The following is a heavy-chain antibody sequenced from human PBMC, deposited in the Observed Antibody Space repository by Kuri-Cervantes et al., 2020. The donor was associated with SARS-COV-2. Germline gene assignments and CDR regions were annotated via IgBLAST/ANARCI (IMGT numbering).Heavy chain of an antibody. J-gene: IGHJ4*02. V-gene: IGHV3-30*04. CDR1: GFTFKTCA. D-gene: IGHD2-21*01. Sequence: LSLTCAASGFTFKTCAMHWVRQAPGKGLEWVAMISSDGINKSYAGSVKGRFTISRDNSRNTLYLQIISLRTEDTAVFYCARARVGVFDFWGQGALVTVSS. CDR2: ISSDGINK. CDR3: ARARVGVFDF.